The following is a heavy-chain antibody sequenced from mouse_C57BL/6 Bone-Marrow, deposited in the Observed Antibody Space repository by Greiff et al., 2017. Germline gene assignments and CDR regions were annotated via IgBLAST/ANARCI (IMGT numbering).Heavy chain of an antibody. Sequence: VQLQQPGAELVMPGASVKLSCKASGYTFTSYWMHWVKQRPGQGLEWIGEIDPSDSYTNYNQKFKGKSTLTVDKSSSTADMQLSSLTSEDSAVYYCARGNYEWYFDVWGTGTTVTVSS. CDR3: ARGNYEWYFDV. V-gene: IGHV1-69*01. CDR1: GYTFTSYW. D-gene: IGHD2-1*01. CDR2: IDPSDSYT. J-gene: IGHJ1*03.